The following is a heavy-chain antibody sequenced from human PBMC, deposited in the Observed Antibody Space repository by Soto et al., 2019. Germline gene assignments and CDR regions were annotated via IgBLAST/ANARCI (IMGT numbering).Heavy chain of an antibody. D-gene: IGHD3-9*01. CDR3: ARRPSYDILAGYRLFDY. J-gene: IGHJ4*02. V-gene: IGHV4-39*01. CDR2: IYYSGST. CDR1: GGSISSSSYY. Sequence: SETLSLTCTVSGGSISSSSYYWCWIRHPPGKGLEWIRSIYYSGSTYYNPSLKSRVTISVDTSKNQFSLKLSSVTAADTAVYYCARRPSYDILAGYRLFDYWGQGTLVTVSS.